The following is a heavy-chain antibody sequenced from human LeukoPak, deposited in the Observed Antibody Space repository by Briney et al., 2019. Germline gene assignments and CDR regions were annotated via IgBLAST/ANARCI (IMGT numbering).Heavy chain of an antibody. CDR3: ASARSRSPLNWFDP. D-gene: IGHD3-10*01. Sequence: SETLSLTCTVSGGSISSSSYYWGWIRQPPGQGLEWIGSIYYSGRTYHNPSLKSRVTISVDTSKNQFSLKLSSVTAADTAVYYCASARSRSPLNWFDPWGQGTLVTVSS. J-gene: IGHJ5*02. V-gene: IGHV4-39*01. CDR2: IYYSGRT. CDR1: GGSISSSSYY.